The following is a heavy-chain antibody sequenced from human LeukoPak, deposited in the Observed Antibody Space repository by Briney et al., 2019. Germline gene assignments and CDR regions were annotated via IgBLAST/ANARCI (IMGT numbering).Heavy chain of an antibody. V-gene: IGHV4-31*03. D-gene: IGHD1-14*01. CDR3: ARAALTDYYYYYMDV. CDR2: IYYSGST. Sequence: SETLSLTCTVSGGSISSGGDYWSWIRQHPGKGLEWIGYIYYSGSTYYNPSLKSRVTISVDTSKNQFSLKLSSVTAADTAVYYCARAALTDYYYYYMDVWGKGTTVTVSS. J-gene: IGHJ6*03. CDR1: GGSISSGGDY.